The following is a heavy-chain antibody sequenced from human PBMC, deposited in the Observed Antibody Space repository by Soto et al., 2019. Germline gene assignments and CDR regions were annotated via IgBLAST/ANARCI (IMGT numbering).Heavy chain of an antibody. CDR2: FDPEDGET. CDR3: AAGGTRWLHSPFDY. J-gene: IGHJ4*02. D-gene: IGHD1-1*01. Sequence: QVQLLQSGAEVKKPGASVKVSCKVSGHTLTELSMHWVRQAPGRGLEWMGGFDPEDGETISAQKFQGRVTMTEDTSTDSTYMELTSRRSEDTAVYYCAAGGTRWLHSPFDYWGQGTLVT. CDR1: GHTLTELS. V-gene: IGHV1-24*01.